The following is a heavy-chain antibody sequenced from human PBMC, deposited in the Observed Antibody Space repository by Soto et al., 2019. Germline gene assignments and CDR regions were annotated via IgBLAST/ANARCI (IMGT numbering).Heavy chain of an antibody. CDR3: ARDGDPEASFDX. CDR1: GYTFTGYG. Sequence: ASVKVSCKASGYTFTGYGMHWVRQAPGQRLEWMGWINAGNGNTKYSQKFQGRVTITRDTSASTAYMELSSLRSEDTAVYYCARDGDPEASFDXWGQGTLVTVSS. J-gene: IGHJ4*02. CDR2: INAGNGNT. V-gene: IGHV1-3*01. D-gene: IGHD7-27*01.